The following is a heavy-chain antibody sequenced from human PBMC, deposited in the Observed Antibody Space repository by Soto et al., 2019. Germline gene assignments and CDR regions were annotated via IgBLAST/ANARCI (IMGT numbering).Heavy chain of an antibody. Sequence: PSEALSLTCIVSGGSITSYHWGWIRQSPGKGLEWIGYIYYSGSTNYNPSLKSRVTISVDTSKNQFSLKLISVTAADTAVYYCAGYSFGFGYFFDYWGPGTLVTVPQ. CDR1: GGSITSYH. D-gene: IGHD5-18*01. CDR3: AGYSFGFGYFFDY. V-gene: IGHV4-59*01. CDR2: IYYSGST. J-gene: IGHJ4*02.